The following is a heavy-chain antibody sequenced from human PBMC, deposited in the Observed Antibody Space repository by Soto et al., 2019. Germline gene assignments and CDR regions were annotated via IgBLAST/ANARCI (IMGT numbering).Heavy chain of an antibody. CDR2: ISSSSSTI. CDR3: ARDAGYYDFWSGYYTGMQKVEGMDV. J-gene: IGHJ6*02. CDR1: GFTFSSYS. V-gene: IGHV3-48*02. D-gene: IGHD3-3*01. Sequence: QPGGSLRLSCAASGFTFSSYSMNWVRQAPGKGLEWVSYISSSSSTIYYADSVKGRFTISRDNAKNSLYLQMNSLRDEDTAVYYCARDAGYYDFWSGYYTGMQKVEGMDVWGQGTTVTVSS.